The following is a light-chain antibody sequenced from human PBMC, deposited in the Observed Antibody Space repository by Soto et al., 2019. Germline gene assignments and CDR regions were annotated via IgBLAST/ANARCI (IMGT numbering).Light chain of an antibody. CDR3: QQYGSSPVT. CDR2: GAS. Sequence: EIVLTQSPGTLSLSPGERATLSCRASQSVSSSYLAWYQQKPGQAPWLLIYGASSRATGIPDRFSGSGSGTDFTLTISRLEPEDFAVYFCQQYGSSPVTFGQGTRLEIK. CDR1: QSVSSSY. J-gene: IGKJ5*01. V-gene: IGKV3-20*01.